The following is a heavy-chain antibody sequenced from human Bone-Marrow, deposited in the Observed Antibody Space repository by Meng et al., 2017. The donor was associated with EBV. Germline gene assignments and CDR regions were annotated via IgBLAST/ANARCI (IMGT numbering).Heavy chain of an antibody. CDR1: GASNSGSSYL. CDR3: ATVKGGNYFPWFDP. D-gene: IGHD3-9*01. Sequence: RLAEAGPGCVISLRSFALTCSVSGASNSGSSYLWGLLRHSPGEGLEWIASIYYSGITYYNPSLKSRVSISVDTSNNQFSLRLTSVTAADTAVYYCATVKGGNYFPWFDPWGQGTLVTVSS. CDR2: IYYSGIT. V-gene: IGHV4-39*07. J-gene: IGHJ5*02.